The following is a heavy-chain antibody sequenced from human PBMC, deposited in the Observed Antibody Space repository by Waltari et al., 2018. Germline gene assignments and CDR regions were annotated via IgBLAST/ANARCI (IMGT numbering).Heavy chain of an antibody. Sequence: EVQLVESGGGLAKPGESLRLSCAASGFPFRRAWLNWVRQDPGKGLEWVGRIRSKTDGGTTDYAAPVRGRFTISRDDSKNTLSLQMDSLKAEDTAVYYCAYRYSDNGKWGKGTLVTVSS. CDR1: GFPFRRAW. CDR2: IRSKTDGGTT. V-gene: IGHV3-15*01. D-gene: IGHD5-12*01. J-gene: IGHJ4*02. CDR3: AYRYSDNGK.